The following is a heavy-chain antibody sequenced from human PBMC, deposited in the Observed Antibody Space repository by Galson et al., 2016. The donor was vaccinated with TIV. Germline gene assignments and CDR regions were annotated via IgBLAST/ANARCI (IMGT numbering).Heavy chain of an antibody. CDR3: VRDSGPLYDSVAYYGFFLDN. CDR1: GFDVSRNY. CDR2: LYVLDTT. V-gene: IGHV3-53*05. J-gene: IGHJ4*02. D-gene: IGHD3-22*01. Sequence: SLRLSCAASGFDVSRNYMNWVRQAPGKGLEWVSVLYVLDTTYYADSVKGRFTVSRDTSKNTLYLEMTDLRIEDTALYYCVRDSGPLYDSVAYYGFFLDNWGQGARVTVSS.